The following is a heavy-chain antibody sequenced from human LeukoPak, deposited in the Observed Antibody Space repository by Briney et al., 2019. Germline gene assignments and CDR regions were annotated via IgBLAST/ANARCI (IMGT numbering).Heavy chain of an antibody. D-gene: IGHD3-22*01. CDR1: GGSFSSYY. CDR3: ARDRRPYYYDSSGYYYFDY. V-gene: IGHV4-4*07. Sequence: PSETLSLTCTVSGGSFSSYYWSWIRQPAGKGLEWIGRIYTSGSTNYNPSLKSRVTMSVDTSKNQFSLRLSSVTAADTAVYYCARDRRPYYYDSSGYYYFDYWGQGTLVTVSS. CDR2: IYTSGST. J-gene: IGHJ4*02.